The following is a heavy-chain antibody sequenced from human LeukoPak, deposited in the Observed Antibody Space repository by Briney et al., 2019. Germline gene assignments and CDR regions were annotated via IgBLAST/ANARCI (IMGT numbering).Heavy chain of an antibody. CDR1: GYTFTSYG. Sequence: GASVKVSCKASGYTFTSYGISWVRQAPGQGLEWMGWISAYNGNTNYAQKLQGRVTMTTDTSTSTAYMELRSLRSDDTAVYYCARDLCSGGSCYSGDYWGQGTLVTVSS. D-gene: IGHD2-15*01. CDR3: ARDLCSGGSCYSGDY. J-gene: IGHJ4*02. V-gene: IGHV1-18*01. CDR2: ISAYNGNT.